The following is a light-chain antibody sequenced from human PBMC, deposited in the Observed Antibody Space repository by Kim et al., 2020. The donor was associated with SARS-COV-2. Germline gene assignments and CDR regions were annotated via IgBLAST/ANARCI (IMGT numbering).Light chain of an antibody. Sequence: SPGERATLSCRASQSVSSSNLAWYQQKPGQAPRLLMYGASSRATGIPDRFSGSGSGTDFILTISRLEPEDFAVYYCQQYGIAPPYTFGQGTTLEI. CDR1: QSVSSSN. CDR2: GAS. J-gene: IGKJ2*01. V-gene: IGKV3-20*01. CDR3: QQYGIAPPYT.